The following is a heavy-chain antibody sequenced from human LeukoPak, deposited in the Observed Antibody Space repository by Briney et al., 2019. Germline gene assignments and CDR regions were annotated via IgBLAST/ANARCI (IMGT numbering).Heavy chain of an antibody. J-gene: IGHJ5*02. CDR1: GFTFSTYG. V-gene: IGHV3-30*03. Sequence: GRSLRLSCAASGFTFSTYGMHWVRQAPGKGLEWVALITTDGNSKYYGDSVKGRFTISRDNSKNTLFLQMNSLTTEDTAVYYTARGLGDCRSTTCYLAFAPWGQETLVTVSS. CDR2: ITTDGNSK. CDR3: ARGLGDCRSTTCYLAFAP. D-gene: IGHD2-2*01.